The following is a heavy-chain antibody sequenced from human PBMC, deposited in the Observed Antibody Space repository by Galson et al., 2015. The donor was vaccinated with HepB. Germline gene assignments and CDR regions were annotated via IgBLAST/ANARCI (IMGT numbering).Heavy chain of an antibody. V-gene: IGHV4-59*01. Sequence: SETLSLTCTVSGGSISSYYWSWIRQPPGKGLEWIGYIYYSGSTNYNPSLKSRVTISVDTSKNQFSLKLSSVTAADTAVYYCARTGRWYYYGMDVWGQGTTVTVSS. CDR1: GGSISSYY. CDR2: IYYSGST. D-gene: IGHD4-23*01. CDR3: ARTGRWYYYGMDV. J-gene: IGHJ6*02.